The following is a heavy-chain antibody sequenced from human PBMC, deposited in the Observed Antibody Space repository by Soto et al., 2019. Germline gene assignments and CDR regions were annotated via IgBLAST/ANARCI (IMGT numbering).Heavy chain of an antibody. V-gene: IGHV3-23*01. Sequence: GGSLRLSCAASGFTFSSYAMSWVRQAPGKGLEWVSAISGSGGSTYYADSVKGRFTISRDNSKNTLYLQMNSLRAEDTAVYYCARDYYDSSGYYYASYFDYWGQGTLVTVSS. D-gene: IGHD3-22*01. CDR3: ARDYYDSSGYYYASYFDY. CDR1: GFTFSSYA. CDR2: ISGSGGST. J-gene: IGHJ4*02.